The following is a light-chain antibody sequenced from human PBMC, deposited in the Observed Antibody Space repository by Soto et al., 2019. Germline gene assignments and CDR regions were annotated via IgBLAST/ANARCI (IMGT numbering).Light chain of an antibody. V-gene: IGKV3-20*01. CDR2: GAS. Sequence: EIVLTQSPGTLSLSPGERATLSCRASQSVSNNYLAWYQQKPGQAPRLLSYGASSRATGIPGRFSGSGSGTDFTLTISRLEPADFAVYYCQQDGRSPRTFGGGTKVESK. CDR3: QQDGRSPRT. J-gene: IGKJ4*01. CDR1: QSVSNNY.